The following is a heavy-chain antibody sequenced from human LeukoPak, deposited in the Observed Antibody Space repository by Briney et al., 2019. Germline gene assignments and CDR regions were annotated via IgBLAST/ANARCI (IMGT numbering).Heavy chain of an antibody. CDR1: GGTFSSYA. V-gene: IGHV1-69*06. D-gene: IGHD4-23*01. Sequence: VASVKVSCKASGGTFSSYAISWVRQAPGQGLEWMRGIMPIFGTANYAQKFQGRVTITADKSTSTAYMELSSLRSEDTAVYYCARVRVVTDPEYYYYYMDVWGKGTTVTVSS. CDR2: IMPIFGTA. J-gene: IGHJ6*03. CDR3: ARVRVVTDPEYYYYYMDV.